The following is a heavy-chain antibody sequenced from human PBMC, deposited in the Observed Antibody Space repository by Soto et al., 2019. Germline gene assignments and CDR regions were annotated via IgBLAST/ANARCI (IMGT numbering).Heavy chain of an antibody. CDR2: ISYDGSKK. Sequence: QVQLVESGGGVVQPGRSLRLSCAASGFTFSSYGMHWVRQAPGKGLEWVAVISYDGSKKYYAGSVKGRFTISRDNSKNTLDLQMNSLRAEDTAVYYCAKDRKLYSSSAYYMDVWGKGTTVTVSS. J-gene: IGHJ6*03. CDR1: GFTFSSYG. CDR3: AKDRKLYSSSAYYMDV. D-gene: IGHD6-6*01. V-gene: IGHV3-30*18.